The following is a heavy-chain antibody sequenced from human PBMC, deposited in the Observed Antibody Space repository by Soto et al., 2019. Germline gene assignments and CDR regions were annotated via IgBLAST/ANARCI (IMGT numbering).Heavy chain of an antibody. CDR3: ARALPHHWFDP. V-gene: IGHV5-51*01. Sequence: GESLKISCKGSGYSFTIYWIGWVRQMPGKGLEWMGIIYPGDSDTRYSPSFQGQVTISADKSISTAYLQWSSLKASGTAMYYCARALPHHWFDPWGQGTLVTVSS. CDR2: IYPGDSDT. CDR1: GYSFTIYW. J-gene: IGHJ5*02.